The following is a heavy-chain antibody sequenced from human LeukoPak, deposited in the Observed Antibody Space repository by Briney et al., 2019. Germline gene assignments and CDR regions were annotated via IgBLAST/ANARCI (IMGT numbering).Heavy chain of an antibody. V-gene: IGHV4-59*12. D-gene: IGHD5/OR15-5a*01. CDR3: ARDQKLLRSFDY. Sequence: SETLSLTCTVSGGSISSYYWSWIRQPPGKGLEWIGYIYYSRGTNYNPSLKSRVTISVDTSKNQFSLKLSSVTAADTAVYYCARDQKLLRSFDYWGQGTLVTVSS. CDR1: GGSISSYY. CDR2: IYYSRGT. J-gene: IGHJ4*02.